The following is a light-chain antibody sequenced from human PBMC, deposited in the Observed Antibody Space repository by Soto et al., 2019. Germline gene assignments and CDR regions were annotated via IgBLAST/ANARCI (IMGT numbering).Light chain of an antibody. Sequence: DIQMTQSPSTLSASVGDRVTITCRASQSISSWLAWYQQKPGKAPKLLIYDASSLESGVPSRFSGSGSGTEXXLTISSLXPDDFATYYCQQYNSFRTFGQGTKVEIK. CDR1: QSISSW. V-gene: IGKV1-5*01. CDR2: DAS. J-gene: IGKJ1*01. CDR3: QQYNSFRT.